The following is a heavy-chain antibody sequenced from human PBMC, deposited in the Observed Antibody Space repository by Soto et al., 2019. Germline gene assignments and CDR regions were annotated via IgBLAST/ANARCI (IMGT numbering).Heavy chain of an antibody. D-gene: IGHD3-22*01. CDR1: GGTFSSYA. CDR3: AKTVADYYDSSGSSKPYYFDY. V-gene: IGHV1-69*06. J-gene: IGHJ4*02. CDR2: IIPIFGTA. Sequence: SVKVSCKASGGTFSSYAISWVRQAPGQGLERMGGIIPIFGTANYAQKFQGRVTITADKSTSTAYMELSSLRSEDTAVHYCAKTVADYYDSSGSSKPYYFDYWGQGTLVTVSS.